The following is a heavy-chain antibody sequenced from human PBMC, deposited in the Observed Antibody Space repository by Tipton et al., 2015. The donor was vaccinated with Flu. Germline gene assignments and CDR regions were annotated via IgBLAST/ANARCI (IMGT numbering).Heavy chain of an antibody. V-gene: IGHV3-21*01. J-gene: IGHJ3*02. D-gene: IGHD2-21*02. CDR2: ISGTSLYK. CDR3: ARDRWGDSYDAFDI. Sequence: SLRLSCAASGFTFSTYSMIWVRQAPGKGLEWVSYISGTSLYKYYAGSVRGRFTISRDNARNSLFLHMSSLRAEDTAVYCCARDRWGDSYDAFDIWGQGTLVTVSS. CDR1: GFTFSTYS.